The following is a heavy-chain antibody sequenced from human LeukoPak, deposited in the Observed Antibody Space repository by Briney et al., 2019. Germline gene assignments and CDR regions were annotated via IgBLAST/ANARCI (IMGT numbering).Heavy chain of an antibody. CDR2: IYPNSGGT. J-gene: IGHJ4*02. D-gene: IGHD3-10*01. Sequence: ASVKVSCKASGYTFSGHYIHWVRQAPGQGLEWMGWIYPNSGGTNYAQKFQGRVTMTRDTSISTAYMELSRLRSDDTAVYYCARDAPRITMVRGVPIYWGQGTLVTVSS. CDR3: ARDAPRITMVRGVPIY. CDR1: GYTFSGHY. V-gene: IGHV1-2*02.